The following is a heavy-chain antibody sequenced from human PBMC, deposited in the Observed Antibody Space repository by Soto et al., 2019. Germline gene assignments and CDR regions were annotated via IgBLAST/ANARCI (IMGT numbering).Heavy chain of an antibody. CDR1: GFTFSSNW. Sequence: EVQLVESGGGLVQPGGSLRLSCAASGFTFSSNWMNWVRRVPGRGLVWVSRINTDGSITDYVDSVKGRCTISRDNAKNTLYLQMNSLIVEETAVYYCARDGEGFWGQGTLVTVSS. CDR2: INTDGSIT. CDR3: ARDGEGF. V-gene: IGHV3-74*01. J-gene: IGHJ4*02. D-gene: IGHD2-21*01.